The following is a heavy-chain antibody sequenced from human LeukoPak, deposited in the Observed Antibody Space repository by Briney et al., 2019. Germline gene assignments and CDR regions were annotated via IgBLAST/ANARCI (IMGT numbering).Heavy chain of an antibody. V-gene: IGHV3-23*01. J-gene: IGHJ3*02. Sequence: GGSLRLSCAASGFTFSSYAMTWVRQAPGKGLEWVSGISGSGGSSYSADSVKGRFTISRDNSKKTLYMQMNSLRAEDTAVYYCTKHRGGWIDAFDIWGQGTMVTVSS. CDR2: ISGSGGSS. CDR1: GFTFSSYA. D-gene: IGHD5-12*01. CDR3: TKHRGGWIDAFDI.